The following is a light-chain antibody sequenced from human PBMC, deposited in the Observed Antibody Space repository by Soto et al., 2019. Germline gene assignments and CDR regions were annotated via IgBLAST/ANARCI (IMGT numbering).Light chain of an antibody. CDR1: QSVSSN. J-gene: IGKJ4*01. V-gene: IGKV3D-15*01. CDR3: QQYNKWPLT. Sequence: EIVMTQSPATLSVSPGERTTLSCRASQSVSSNLAWYQQKPGQAPRLLIYGASTRATGIPARFSGSGSGTEFTLTISSLQSEDFAVYYCQQYNKWPLTFGGGTKLESK. CDR2: GAS.